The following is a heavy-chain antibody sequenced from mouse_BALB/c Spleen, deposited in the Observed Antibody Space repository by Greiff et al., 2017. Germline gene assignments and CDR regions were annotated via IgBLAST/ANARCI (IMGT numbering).Heavy chain of an antibody. CDR1: GYTFTSYV. J-gene: IGHJ1*01. CDR2: INPYNDGT. CDR3: ARAYYGNYGWYIDV. Sequence: VQLQQSGPELVKPGASVKMSCKASGYTFTSYVMHWVKQTPGQGLEWIGYINPYNDGTKYNEKFKGKATLTSDKSSSTAYMELSSLTSEDSAVYYCARAYYGNYGWYIDVWGAGTTVTVAS. D-gene: IGHD2-10*01. V-gene: IGHV1-14*01.